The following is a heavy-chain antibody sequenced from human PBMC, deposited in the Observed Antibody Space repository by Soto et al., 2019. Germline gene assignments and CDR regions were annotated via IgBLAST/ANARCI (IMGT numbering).Heavy chain of an antibody. CDR3: ARRERYYGSPGWFDP. CDR2: VYYNENT. Sequence: LALTCSVSGGSISSFTYYWGWIRQPPGKGLEWIGTVYYNENTYYNPSLKSRVTITVDTAKNQFSLNLRSVTAADTAMYFCARRERYYGSPGWFDPWGQGTLVTAPQ. D-gene: IGHD3-10*01. J-gene: IGHJ5*02. V-gene: IGHV4-39*01. CDR1: GGSISSFTYY.